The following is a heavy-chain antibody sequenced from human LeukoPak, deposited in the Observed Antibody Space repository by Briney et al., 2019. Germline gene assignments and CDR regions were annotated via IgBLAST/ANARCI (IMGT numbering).Heavy chain of an antibody. CDR3: ARVPLGKQLVLGYFDY. Sequence: PSETLSLTCTVSGGSISSSSYYWGWIRQPPGKGLEWIGSIYYSGSTYYNPSLKSRVTISVDTSKNQFSLKLSSVTAADTAVYYCARVPLGKQLVLGYFDYWGQGTLVTVSS. D-gene: IGHD6-6*01. J-gene: IGHJ4*02. CDR1: GGSISSSSYY. V-gene: IGHV4-39*07. CDR2: IYYSGST.